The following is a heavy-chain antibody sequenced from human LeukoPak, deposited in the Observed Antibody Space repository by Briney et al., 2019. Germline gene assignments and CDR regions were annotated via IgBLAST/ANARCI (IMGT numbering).Heavy chain of an antibody. CDR2: INHSGST. CDR1: GGSFSGYY. V-gene: IGHV4-34*01. CDR3: ARGIKTMVRGVIIGYYYYYYYMDV. D-gene: IGHD3-10*01. J-gene: IGHJ6*03. Sequence: SETLSLTCAVYGGSFSGYYWSWIRQPPGKGLEWIGEINHSGSTNYNPSLKSRVTISVDTSKNQFSLKLSSVTAADTAVYYCARGIKTMVRGVIIGYYYYYYYMDVWGKGTTVTVSS.